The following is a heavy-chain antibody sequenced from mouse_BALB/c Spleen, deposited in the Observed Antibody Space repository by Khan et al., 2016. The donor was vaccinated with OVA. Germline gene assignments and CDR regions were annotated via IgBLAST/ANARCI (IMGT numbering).Heavy chain of an antibody. Sequence: QIQLVQSGPELKKPGETVKISCKASGYTFTNCGMNWVKQAPGKGLKWMGWINTYTGEPTYADDFKGRFAFSLETSASTAYLQINNLKNEDTATYFCARPPYFSYVMVYWGQGTSVTVSS. CDR1: GYTFTNCG. V-gene: IGHV9-3-1*01. CDR2: INTYTGEP. J-gene: IGHJ4*01. D-gene: IGHD2-10*01. CDR3: ARPPYFSYVMVY.